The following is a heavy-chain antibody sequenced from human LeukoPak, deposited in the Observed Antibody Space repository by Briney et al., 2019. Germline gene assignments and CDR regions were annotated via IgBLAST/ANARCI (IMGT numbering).Heavy chain of an antibody. J-gene: IGHJ4*02. CDR2: ISSSGSTI. Sequence: GGSLRLSCAASGFTFSSYEMNWVRQAPGKGLEWVSYISSSGSTIYYADSVKGRFTISRDNAKNSLYLQMNSLRAEDTAVYYCARGSLEYYYDSSGYCNDYWGQGTLVTVSS. V-gene: IGHV3-48*03. CDR3: ARGSLEYYYDSSGYCNDY. CDR1: GFTFSSYE. D-gene: IGHD3-22*01.